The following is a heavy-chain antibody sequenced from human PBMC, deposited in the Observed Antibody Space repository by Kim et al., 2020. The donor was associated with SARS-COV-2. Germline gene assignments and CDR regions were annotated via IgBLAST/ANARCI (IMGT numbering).Heavy chain of an antibody. J-gene: IGHJ6*02. V-gene: IGHV3-13*04. Sequence: GSLRLSCAASGFTFSSYDMHWVRQATGKGLEWVSAIGTAGDTYYPGSVKGRFTISRENAKNSLYLQMNSLRAGDTAVYYCARGFDSFGESIGDYYYGMDVWGQGTTVTVSS. CDR3: ARGFDSFGESIGDYYYGMDV. CDR2: IGTAGDT. CDR1: GFTFSSYD. D-gene: IGHD3-10*01.